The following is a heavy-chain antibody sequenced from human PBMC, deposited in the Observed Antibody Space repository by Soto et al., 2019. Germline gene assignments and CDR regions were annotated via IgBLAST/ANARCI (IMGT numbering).Heavy chain of an antibody. CDR3: AALRYFDWLLSDDYFDY. Sequence: SETLALTCTVSGGSISSSSYYWGWIHQPPGKGLEWIGSIYYSGSTYYNPSLKSRVIISVDTSKNQFSLKLSSVTAADTAVYYCAALRYFDWLLSDDYFDYWGQGTLVTVSS. D-gene: IGHD3-9*01. J-gene: IGHJ4*02. V-gene: IGHV4-39*01. CDR2: IYYSGST. CDR1: GGSISSSSYY.